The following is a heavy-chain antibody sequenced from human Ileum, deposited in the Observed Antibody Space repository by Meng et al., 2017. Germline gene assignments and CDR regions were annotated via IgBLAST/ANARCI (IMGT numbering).Heavy chain of an antibody. V-gene: IGHV5-51*01. CDR3: VRPACSPGTCYFREFDC. D-gene: IGHD2-15*01. J-gene: IGHJ4*02. Sequence: GESLKISCQASGYTFTSHWIGWVRQMPGKGLEWMGIIYPGDSDTRYSPSFQGQVTISADKSISTAYLQWNSLKASDTAMYYCVRPACSPGTCYFREFDCWGQGTLVTVSS. CDR2: IYPGDSDT. CDR1: GYTFTSHW.